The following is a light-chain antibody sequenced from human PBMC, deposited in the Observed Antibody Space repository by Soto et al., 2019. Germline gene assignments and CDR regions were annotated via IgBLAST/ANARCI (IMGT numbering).Light chain of an antibody. CDR2: DAS. J-gene: IGKJ4*01. V-gene: IGKV3-11*01. CDR1: QSVSSY. CDR3: QQRSNWPPET. Sequence: EILLTQSPAIVSLSPGERATLSCRASQSVSSYLAWYQQKPGQAPRLLIYDASNRATGIPARFSGSGSGTDFTLTISSLEPEDFAVYYCQQRSNWPPETFGGGTKVDIK.